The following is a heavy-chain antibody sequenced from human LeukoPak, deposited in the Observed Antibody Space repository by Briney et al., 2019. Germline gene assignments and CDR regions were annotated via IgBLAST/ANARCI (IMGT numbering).Heavy chain of an antibody. Sequence: GGSLRLSCAASGFTFSGYAMHWVRQAPGKGLVWVSRIKSDGSITSYADSVMGRFTISRDNARNTLFLEMNSLRAEDSAVYYCARDGFLGPVTAYLDCWGQGTPVTVSS. D-gene: IGHD2-21*02. CDR3: ARDGFLGPVTAYLDC. CDR1: GFTFSGYA. V-gene: IGHV3-74*01. CDR2: IKSDGSIT. J-gene: IGHJ4*02.